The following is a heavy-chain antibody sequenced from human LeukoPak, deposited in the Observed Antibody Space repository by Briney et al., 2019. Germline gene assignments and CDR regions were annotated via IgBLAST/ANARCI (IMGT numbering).Heavy chain of an antibody. Sequence: PSETLSLTCTVSGGSIKNNYWSWIRQPPGEALEWIGYVYSNGNTNYNPSLRSRVTMSIETSKNQFSLKVPSVTAADTAVYYCAGGTFDGPLYGTYWYFHVWGRGTLVTVSS. D-gene: IGHD1-14*01. CDR1: GGSIKNNY. J-gene: IGHJ2*01. CDR2: VYSNGNT. V-gene: IGHV4-59*01. CDR3: AGGTFDGPLYGTYWYFHV.